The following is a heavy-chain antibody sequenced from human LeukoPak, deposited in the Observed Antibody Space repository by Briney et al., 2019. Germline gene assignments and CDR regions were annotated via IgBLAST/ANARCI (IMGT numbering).Heavy chain of an antibody. CDR1: GYTFTAYY. CDR3: ASGLGGNYPGN. CDR2: INPNSGGT. D-gene: IGHD2-21*01. V-gene: IGHV1-2*02. J-gene: IGHJ4*02. Sequence: GASVKVSCKGSGYTFTAYYMDWVRQAPGQGLEWMGRINPNSGGTNYAQKFQGRVTMAGDTSISTAYMELSGLTSDDTAAYYCASGLGGNYPGNWGQGTQVTVSS.